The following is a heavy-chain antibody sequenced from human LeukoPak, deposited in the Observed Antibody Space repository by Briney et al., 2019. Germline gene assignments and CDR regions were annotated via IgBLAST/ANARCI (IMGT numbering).Heavy chain of an antibody. D-gene: IGHD4-17*01. J-gene: IGHJ4*02. Sequence: PSETLSLTCTVSGGSISSYYWSWIRQPPGKGLEWIGEINHSGSTNYNPSLKSRVTISIDTSKNQFSLKLSSVTAADTAVYYCASSIYGPPYDYWGQGTLVTVSS. CDR1: GGSISSYY. CDR2: INHSGST. V-gene: IGHV4-34*01. CDR3: ASSIYGPPYDY.